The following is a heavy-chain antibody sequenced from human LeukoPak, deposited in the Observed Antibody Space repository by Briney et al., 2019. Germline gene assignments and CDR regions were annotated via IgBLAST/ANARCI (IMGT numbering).Heavy chain of an antibody. V-gene: IGHV1-69*13. CDR1: GGIFSSYA. CDR3: ARTVEGLTMVRGVADYYYYMDV. CDR2: IIPIFGTP. J-gene: IGHJ6*03. D-gene: IGHD3-10*01. Sequence: SVKVSCKASGGIFSSYAFSWVRQAPGQGLEWIGGIIPIFGTPKSAQKFQGRVTISADEYTSTVYMELSSLRSDDTAVYYCARTVEGLTMVRGVADYYYYMDVWGKGTTVTISS.